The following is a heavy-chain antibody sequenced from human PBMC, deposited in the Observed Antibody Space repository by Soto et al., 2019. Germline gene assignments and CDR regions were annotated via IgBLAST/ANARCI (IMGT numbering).Heavy chain of an antibody. CDR1: GFTFSSYA. Sequence: GSLRLSCAASGFTFSSYAMSGVRQAPGKGLEWVSGISGSGDSTYYADSVKGRFTISRDNYKNTRFLQMNSRGAEDTALYYCAKTVPGTKYWGQGT. CDR3: AKTVPGTKY. J-gene: IGHJ4*02. CDR2: ISGSGDST. V-gene: IGHV3-23*01. D-gene: IGHD6-19*01.